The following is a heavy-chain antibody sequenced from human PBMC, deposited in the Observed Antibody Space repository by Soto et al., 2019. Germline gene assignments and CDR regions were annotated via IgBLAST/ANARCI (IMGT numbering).Heavy chain of an antibody. D-gene: IGHD3-10*01. V-gene: IGHV3-72*01. Sequence: GWIRQPPGKGLEWVGRSRNKDNSYTTEYAASVKGRFAISRDNSLSSVYLQMNSLKTEDTAVYYCASVLLLRSGGYYTEAFDIWGQGTMVTVSS. CDR2: SRNKDNSYTT. J-gene: IGHJ3*02. CDR3: ASVLLLRSGGYYTEAFDI.